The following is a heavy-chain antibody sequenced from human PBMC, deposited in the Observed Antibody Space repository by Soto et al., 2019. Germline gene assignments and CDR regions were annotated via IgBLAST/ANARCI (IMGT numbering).Heavy chain of an antibody. CDR2: IRKDESKK. D-gene: IGHD3-22*01. CDR1: GFTFSDYW. V-gene: IGHV3-7*05. Sequence: EVQLVESGGGLVQPGESLRLSCSASGFTFSDYWMTWVRQAPGKGLEWVANIRKDESKKSYLDSVRGRFTVSRDNARNLLYLHMDSLRAEDTALYYCARDVSPGSGPYYDAFDIWGQGTMVTVSS. CDR3: ARDVSPGSGPYYDAFDI. J-gene: IGHJ3*02.